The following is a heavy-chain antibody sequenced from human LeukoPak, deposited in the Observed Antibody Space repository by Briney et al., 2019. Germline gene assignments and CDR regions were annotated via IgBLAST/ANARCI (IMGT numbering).Heavy chain of an antibody. J-gene: IGHJ4*02. CDR2: ISAYNGNT. CDR1: GYTFTSYG. Sequence: ASVKVSCKASGYTFTSYGISWVRQAPGQGLEWMGWISAYNGNTNYAQKLQGRVTMTTDTSTSTAYMELRSLRSDDTAVYYCVRDYHYDSGTYYKHVYWGQGTLVTVSS. CDR3: VRDYHYDSGTYYKHVY. V-gene: IGHV1-18*01. D-gene: IGHD3-10*01.